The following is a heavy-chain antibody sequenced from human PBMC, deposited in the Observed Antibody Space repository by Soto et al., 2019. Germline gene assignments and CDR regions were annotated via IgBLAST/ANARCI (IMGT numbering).Heavy chain of an antibody. CDR3: ARFRYDRCGFHH. J-gene: IGHJ4*02. Sequence: QVQLQESGPGLVRPSGALSVTCAVSGDSISRSHWWSWVLQSPGKGLEWIGEISHSGIPNYNPSHKCGVTIAGDKSKNQLSLKLSSVTAADTAVYYCARFRYDRCGFHHWGQGTLGSVCS. CDR2: ISHSGIP. CDR1: GDSISRSHW. V-gene: IGHV4-4*02. D-gene: IGHD3-22*01.